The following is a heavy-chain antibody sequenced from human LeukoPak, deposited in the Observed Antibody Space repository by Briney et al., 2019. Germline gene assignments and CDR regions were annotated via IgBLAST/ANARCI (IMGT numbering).Heavy chain of an antibody. J-gene: IGHJ4*02. CDR3: ARDSSGWADKFDY. Sequence: GRSLRLSCAASGFTFNIYNMNWDRHPPGEGREWVSSISSSSSYIYYADSVKGRFTISRDNAKNSLYLHMNSLRAEETAVYYCARDSSGWADKFDYWGQGTLVTVSS. CDR1: GFTFNIYN. CDR2: ISSSSSYI. D-gene: IGHD6-19*01. V-gene: IGHV3-21*01.